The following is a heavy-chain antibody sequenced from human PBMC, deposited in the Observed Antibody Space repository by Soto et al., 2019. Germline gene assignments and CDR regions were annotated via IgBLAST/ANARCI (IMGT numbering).Heavy chain of an antibody. D-gene: IGHD3-22*01. J-gene: IGHJ3*02. V-gene: IGHV1-69*13. Sequence: SVKVSCKASGGTFSSYAISWVRQAPGQGLEWMGGIIPIFGTANYAQKFQGRVTITADESTSTAYMELSSLRSEDTAVYYCASYRRIVVVTFDIWGQGTMVTVSS. CDR1: GGTFSSYA. CDR3: ASYRRIVVVTFDI. CDR2: IIPIFGTA.